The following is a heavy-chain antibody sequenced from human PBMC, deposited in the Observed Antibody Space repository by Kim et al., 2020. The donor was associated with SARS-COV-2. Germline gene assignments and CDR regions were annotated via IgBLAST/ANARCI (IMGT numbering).Heavy chain of an antibody. CDR3: AHRRGIAVGYYFDY. V-gene: IGHV2-5*02. D-gene: IGHD6-19*01. J-gene: IGHJ4*02. CDR2: IYWDDDK. CDR1: GFSLSTSGVG. Sequence: SGPTLVKPSQTLTLTCTFSGFSLSTSGVGVGWIRQPPGKALEWLALIYWDDDKRYSPSLKSRLTITKDTSKNQVVLTMTNMDPVDTATYYCAHRRGIAVGYYFDYWGQGTLVTVSS.